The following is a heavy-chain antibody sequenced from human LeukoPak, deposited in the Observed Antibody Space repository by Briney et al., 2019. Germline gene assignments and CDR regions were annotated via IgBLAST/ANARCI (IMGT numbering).Heavy chain of an antibody. Sequence: PGGSLRLSCATSGFTFSSYSFNWVRQAPGRGLEWVSAISASGGSTYYADSMKGRFTISRDNSRNTLYLQMNSLRAEDTAVYYCAKRKAGTAVYYYMDVWGKGTTVTVSS. V-gene: IGHV3-23*01. CDR3: AKRKAGTAVYYYMDV. CDR1: GFTFSSYS. D-gene: IGHD6-19*01. CDR2: ISASGGST. J-gene: IGHJ6*03.